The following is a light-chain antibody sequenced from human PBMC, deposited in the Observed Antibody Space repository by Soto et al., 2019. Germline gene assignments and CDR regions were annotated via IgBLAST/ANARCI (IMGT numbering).Light chain of an antibody. Sequence: DIQMPQSPSTLSASVGDRVTITCRASQRISTWVAWYQQKPGKAPKLLIYKASSLESGVPSRFGSSGSGTEFTVTISSQQPDVVATYYCQQYNSYWTFGQGTKVEIK. J-gene: IGKJ1*01. CDR3: QQYNSYWT. V-gene: IGKV1-5*03. CDR1: QRISTW. CDR2: KAS.